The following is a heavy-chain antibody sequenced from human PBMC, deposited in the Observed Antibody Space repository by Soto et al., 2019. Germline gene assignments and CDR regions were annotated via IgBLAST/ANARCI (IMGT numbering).Heavy chain of an antibody. V-gene: IGHV3-74*01. J-gene: IGHJ4*02. Sequence: EVQLVESGGGSVQPGGSLRLSCAASGFTFNSYWVHWVRQVPGKGLVWLSRINMDGTRTNYADSVKGRFAISRDNAKNTVYLQMNRLGVEDSAAYYCARGGLGSYLLDYWGQGTLVSVSS. CDR2: INMDGTRT. D-gene: IGHD3-10*01. CDR3: ARGGLGSYLLDY. CDR1: GFTFNSYW.